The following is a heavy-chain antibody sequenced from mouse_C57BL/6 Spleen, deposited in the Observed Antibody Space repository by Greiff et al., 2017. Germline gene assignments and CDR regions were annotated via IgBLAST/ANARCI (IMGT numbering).Heavy chain of an antibody. CDR2: IYPRSGNT. V-gene: IGHV1-81*01. D-gene: IGHD2-1*01. Sequence: QVQLQQSGAELARPGASVKLSCKASGYTFTSYGISWVKQRTGQGLEWIGEIYPRSGNTYYNEKFKGKATLTADKSSSTAYMELRSLTSEDSAVYFCARGGSYGKGNAMDYWGQGTSVTVSS. J-gene: IGHJ4*01. CDR3: ARGGSYGKGNAMDY. CDR1: GYTFTSYG.